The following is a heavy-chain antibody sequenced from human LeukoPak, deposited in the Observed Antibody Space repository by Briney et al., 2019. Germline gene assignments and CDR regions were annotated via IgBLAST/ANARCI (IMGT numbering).Heavy chain of an antibody. J-gene: IGHJ4*02. CDR2: ISGSGGST. CDR1: GFTFSSYW. CDR3: AKDPTPKLWLVQETPSPQGVYFDY. Sequence: GGSLRLSCAASGFTFSSYWMSWVRQAPGKGLEWVSAISGSGGSTYYADSVKGRFTISRDNSKNTLYLQMNSLRAEDTAVYYCAKDPTPKLWLVQETPSPQGVYFDYWGQGTLVTVSS. D-gene: IGHD6-19*01. V-gene: IGHV3-23*01.